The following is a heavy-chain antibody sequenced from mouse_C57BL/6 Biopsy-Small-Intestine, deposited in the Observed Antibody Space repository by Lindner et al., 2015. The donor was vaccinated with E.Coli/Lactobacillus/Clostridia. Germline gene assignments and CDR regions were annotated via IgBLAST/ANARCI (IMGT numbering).Heavy chain of an antibody. D-gene: IGHD2-4*01. CDR3: ARKDPGYDYDVNYYAMDY. V-gene: IGHV1-39*01. CDR1: GYTFTDYN. Sequence: VQLQESGPELVRPGASVKIPCKASGYTFTDYNMDWVKQSHGKSLEWIGVINPNHGTTSYNQKFKGKATSTVDQSPSTAYMQLNSLTSEDSAVYYCARKDPGYDYDVNYYAMDYWGQGTSVTVSS. J-gene: IGHJ4*01. CDR2: INPNHGTT.